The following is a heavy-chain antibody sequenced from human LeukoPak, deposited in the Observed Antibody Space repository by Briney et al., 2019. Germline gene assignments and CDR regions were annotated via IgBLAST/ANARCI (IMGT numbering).Heavy chain of an antibody. D-gene: IGHD5/OR15-5a*01. CDR2: ISSSGSTI. V-gene: IGHV3-48*01. CDR1: GGSISSSN. Sequence: HASGTLSLTCAVSGGSISSSNWWSWVRQAPVKGLEWVSYISSSGSTIYYADSVKGRFTISRDNSKNTLYLQMNSLRAEDTAVYYCAKDLRGAFDIWGQGTMVTVSS. J-gene: IGHJ3*02. CDR3: AKDLRGAFDI.